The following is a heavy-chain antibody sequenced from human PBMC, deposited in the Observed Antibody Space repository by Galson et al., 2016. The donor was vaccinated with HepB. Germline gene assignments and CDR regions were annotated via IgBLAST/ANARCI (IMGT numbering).Heavy chain of an antibody. CDR3: AKYIVGGTRQVDY. D-gene: IGHD1-26*01. CDR2: ISATSDNI. J-gene: IGHJ4*02. Sequence: SLRLSCAASGFNFGGYDMGWVRQAPGKGLECVSLISATSDNILYADSVKGRFTISRDNSKNTLYLQMNSLRAEDTAVYYSAKYIVGGTRQVDYWGQGTLVTVSS. CDR1: GFNFGGYD. V-gene: IGHV3-23*01.